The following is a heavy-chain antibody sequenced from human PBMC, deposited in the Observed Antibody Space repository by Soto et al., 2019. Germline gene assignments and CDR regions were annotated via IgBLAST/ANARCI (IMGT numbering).Heavy chain of an antibody. CDR1: GGSISGYY. J-gene: IGHJ6*02. CDR3: ARDDMVTYYYYGMDV. D-gene: IGHD2-8*01. Sequence: PSETLSLTCTVSGGSISGYYWSWIRQPPGKRLEWIGYIYYSGSTNYNPSLKSRVTISVDTSKNQFSLKLSSVTAADTAVYYCARDDMVTYYYYGMDVWGQGTTVTVSS. V-gene: IGHV4-59*01. CDR2: IYYSGST.